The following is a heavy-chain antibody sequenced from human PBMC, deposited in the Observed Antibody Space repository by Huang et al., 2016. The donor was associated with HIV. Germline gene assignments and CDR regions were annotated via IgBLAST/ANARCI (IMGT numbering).Heavy chain of an antibody. CDR1: GFSFSSSA. CDR2: VSNSASSR. Sequence: EVHLLESGGGLVQPGGSLRLSCAASGFSFSSSAMSWVRQAPVRGREWVSTVSNSASSRHYSDSVRGRFTISRDNSKDTLYLQMNSLRAEDTALYYCAKDLVTYDSSGSVWGQGTLVTVSS. J-gene: IGHJ4*02. CDR3: AKDLVTYDSSGSV. D-gene: IGHD3-22*01. V-gene: IGHV3-23*01.